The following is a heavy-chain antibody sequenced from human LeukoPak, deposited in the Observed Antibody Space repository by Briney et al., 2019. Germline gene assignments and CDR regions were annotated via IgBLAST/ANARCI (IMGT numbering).Heavy chain of an antibody. CDR2: IYYSGST. CDR1: GGSNSSYY. CDR3: ARGRSGYEHY. V-gene: IGHV4-59*01. J-gene: IGHJ4*02. Sequence: SETLSLTCTVSGGSNSSYYWSWIRQPPGKGLEWIGYIYYSGSTNYNPSLKSRVTISVDTSKNQFSLKLSSVTAADTAVYYCARGRSGYEHYWGQGTLVTVSS. D-gene: IGHD5-12*01.